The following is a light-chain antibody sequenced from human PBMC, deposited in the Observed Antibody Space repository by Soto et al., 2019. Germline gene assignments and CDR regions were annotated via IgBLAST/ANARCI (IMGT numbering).Light chain of an antibody. CDR1: SSDVGGYNY. Sequence: QSVLTQPASVSGSPGQSITISCTGTSSDVGGYNYVSWYQQHPGKAPKLMIYDVSNRPSGVSNRLSGSKSGNTASLTISGLQAEDEANYYCSSYTSSSTLEVFETGTKVTVL. V-gene: IGLV2-14*01. CDR3: SSYTSSSTLEV. CDR2: DVS. J-gene: IGLJ1*01.